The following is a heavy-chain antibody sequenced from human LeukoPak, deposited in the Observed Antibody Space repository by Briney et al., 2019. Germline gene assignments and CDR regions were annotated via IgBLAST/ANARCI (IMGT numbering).Heavy chain of an antibody. J-gene: IGHJ4*02. CDR3: ARDSYGPLDY. Sequence: PSETLSLTCAVYGGSFSGYYWSWVRQPPGKGLEWIGEINHSGSTNYNPSLKSRVTISVDTSKNQFSLKLSSVTAADTAVYYCARDSYGPLDYWGQGTLVTVSS. V-gene: IGHV4-34*01. CDR2: INHSGST. CDR1: GGSFSGYY. D-gene: IGHD5-18*01.